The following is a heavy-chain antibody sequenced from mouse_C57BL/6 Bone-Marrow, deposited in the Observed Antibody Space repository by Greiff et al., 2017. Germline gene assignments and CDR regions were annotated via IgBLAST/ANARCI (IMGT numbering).Heavy chain of an antibody. D-gene: IGHD1-1*01. V-gene: IGHV1-80*01. Sequence: QVQLQQSGAELVKPGASVKISCKASGYAFSSYWMNWVKQRPGKGLEWIGLIYPGDGDTNYNGKFKGKATLTADKSSSTAYMQLSSLTSEDSAVYFCAAITTVVEGGYFDVWGTGTTVTVSA. CDR2: IYPGDGDT. CDR1: GYAFSSYW. CDR3: AAITTVVEGGYFDV. J-gene: IGHJ1*03.